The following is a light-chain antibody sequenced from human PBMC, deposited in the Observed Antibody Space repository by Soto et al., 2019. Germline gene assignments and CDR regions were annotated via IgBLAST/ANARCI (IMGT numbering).Light chain of an antibody. CDR3: QQLNTYPWT. CDR1: QGIGTY. Sequence: DIQLTQSPSFLSASVGDRVTITCRASQGIGTYLAWYQQKPRKAPKLLIYAASILQSGVPSRFSGSRSGTEFTLTISSLQPEDFATYYCQQLNTYPWTFGQGTKVEI. V-gene: IGKV1-9*01. J-gene: IGKJ1*01. CDR2: AAS.